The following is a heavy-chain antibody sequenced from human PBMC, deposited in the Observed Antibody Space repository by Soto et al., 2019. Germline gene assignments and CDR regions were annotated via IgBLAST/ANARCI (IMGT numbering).Heavy chain of an antibody. CDR2: ISYDGSKK. Sequence: QVQLVESGGGVVQPGRSLRLSCAASGFIFSSYGMHWVRQAPGKGLEWVAVISYDGSKKYYVDSVQGRFTISRDNSKNTVYLKRNSMRAEATAVYYCAKDLGYYDSSGSMERGDFAIWGQGTMVTVSS. J-gene: IGHJ3*02. CDR3: AKDLGYYDSSGSMERGDFAI. V-gene: IGHV3-30*18. D-gene: IGHD3-22*01. CDR1: GFIFSSYG.